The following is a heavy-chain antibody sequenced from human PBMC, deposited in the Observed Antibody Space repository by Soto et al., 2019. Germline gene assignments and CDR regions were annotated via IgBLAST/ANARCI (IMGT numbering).Heavy chain of an antibody. CDR1: GFSFSTYW. J-gene: IGHJ6*02. CDR3: GRLPLDGFYANGVDV. V-gene: IGHV3-7*03. D-gene: IGHD4-17*01. CDR2: TDTDGSRK. Sequence: EVQLVESGGGLVQPGGSLRLSCAASGFSFSTYWMYWVRQAPGKGLEWVANTDTDGSRKNYVDSVKGRFIISRDNAKNSLFLQMNSLRADDTAVYYCGRLPLDGFYANGVDVWGQGTTVTVSS.